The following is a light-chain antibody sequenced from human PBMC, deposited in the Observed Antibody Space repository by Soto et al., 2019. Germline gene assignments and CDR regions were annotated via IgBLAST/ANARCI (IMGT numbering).Light chain of an antibody. CDR2: TND. Sequence: QSVLTQPPSASGTPGQSVTISCSGSSSNIGSNTVNWYQQLPGTAPKLLIYTNDQRPSGVPDRFSGSKSGTSASLAISGLQFEDEADYHCSSWDDNLDAEVFGAGNKVTVL. V-gene: IGLV1-44*01. CDR3: SSWDDNLDAEV. J-gene: IGLJ1*01. CDR1: SSNIGSNT.